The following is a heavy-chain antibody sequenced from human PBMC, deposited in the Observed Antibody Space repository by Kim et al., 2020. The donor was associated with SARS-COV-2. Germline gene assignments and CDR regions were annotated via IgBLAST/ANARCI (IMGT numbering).Heavy chain of an antibody. CDR2: ISGDGGST. CDR3: AKDKRVRIAAAGYGMDV. Sequence: GGSLRLSCAASRFTFDDYAMHWVRQAPGKGLEWVSLISGDGGSTYYADSVKGRFTISRDNSKNSLYLQMNSLRTEDTALYYCAKDKRVRIAAAGYGMDVWGQGTTVTVSS. D-gene: IGHD6-13*01. J-gene: IGHJ6*02. CDR1: RFTFDDYA. V-gene: IGHV3-43*02.